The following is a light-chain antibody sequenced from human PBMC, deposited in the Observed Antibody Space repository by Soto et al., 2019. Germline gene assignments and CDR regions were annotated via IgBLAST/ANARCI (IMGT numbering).Light chain of an antibody. Sequence: EIVLSLSPATLSLSPGERATLSCRASQSVSSYLAWYQQKPGQAPRLLIYDASNRATGIPARFSGSGSGTDFTLTISSLEPEDFAVYYCQQRSNGPPITFGQGTRLEIK. J-gene: IGKJ5*01. CDR1: QSVSSY. CDR3: QQRSNGPPIT. V-gene: IGKV3-11*01. CDR2: DAS.